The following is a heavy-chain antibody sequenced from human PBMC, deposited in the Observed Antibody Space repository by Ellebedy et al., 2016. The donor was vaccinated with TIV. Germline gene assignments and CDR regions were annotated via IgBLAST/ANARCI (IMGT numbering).Heavy chain of an antibody. CDR2: ISASGSTI. CDR3: ATSGYSDTWLFRGMDV. CDR1: GFTFGDYY. Sequence: GESLKISCAASGFTFGDYYMSWIRQAPGVGLEWISYISASGSTIHYADSVKGRVPISRDNAKNSLYLQMNRLRAEDTAVYYCATSGYSDTWLFRGMDVWGQGTTVTVSS. D-gene: IGHD6-13*01. J-gene: IGHJ6*02. V-gene: IGHV3-11*01.